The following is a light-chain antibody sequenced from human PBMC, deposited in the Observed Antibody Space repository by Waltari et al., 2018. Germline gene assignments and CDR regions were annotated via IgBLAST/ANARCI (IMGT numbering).Light chain of an antibody. CDR3: AAWDDSLSGWV. CDR2: RNN. Sequence: QSVLIQPPSASGPPGQRVTIPCSGSSSNIGSNYVYWYQQLPGTAPKLLIYRNNQRPSGVPDRFSGSKSGTSASLAISGLRSEDEADYYCAAWDDSLSGWVFGGGTKLTVL. V-gene: IGLV1-47*01. CDR1: SSNIGSNY. J-gene: IGLJ3*02.